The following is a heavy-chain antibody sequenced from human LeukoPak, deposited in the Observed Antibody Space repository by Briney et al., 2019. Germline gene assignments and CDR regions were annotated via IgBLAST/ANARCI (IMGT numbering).Heavy chain of an antibody. D-gene: IGHD6-13*01. V-gene: IGHV4-59*01. J-gene: IGHJ3*02. CDR1: GASISFYY. CDR2: IYYSGST. Sequence: SETPSLTCTVSGASISFYYWSWIRQPPGKGLEWIGHIYYSGSTNYNPSLKSRVTMSIDTSKNQFSLNLNSVTAADTAVYYCALDSSGWSDDSFDIWGQGTMVTVSS. CDR3: ALDSSGWSDDSFDI.